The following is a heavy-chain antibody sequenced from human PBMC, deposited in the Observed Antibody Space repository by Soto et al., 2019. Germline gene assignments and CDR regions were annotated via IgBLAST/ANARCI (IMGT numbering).Heavy chain of an antibody. CDR3: VKGSASTRPYYFDY. CDR1: GFTFYNYV. CDR2: ITGGGDDT. Sequence: GGSLRLSCAASGFTFYNYVMSWVRQAPGKGLEWVSAITGGGDDTYYADSVKGRFAISRDNSKNTLYLQVTSLRAEDTALYYCVKGSASTRPYYFDYWGQGTLVTVSS. D-gene: IGHD6-6*01. V-gene: IGHV3-23*01. J-gene: IGHJ4*02.